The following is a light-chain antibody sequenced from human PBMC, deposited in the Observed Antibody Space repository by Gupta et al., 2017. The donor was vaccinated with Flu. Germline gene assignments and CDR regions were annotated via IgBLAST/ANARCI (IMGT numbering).Light chain of an antibody. V-gene: IGKV1-5*03. Sequence: DIQLTQSPSTLSASVGDRVTITCRASQSISTWLAWYQQKPGKAPKLLIYKASSLESGVPSRFSGSGSGTEFTLTISSLQPDDFATYYCQQYHYYPMYTFGQGTKLEIK. CDR3: QQYHYYPMYT. J-gene: IGKJ2*01. CDR1: QSISTW. CDR2: KAS.